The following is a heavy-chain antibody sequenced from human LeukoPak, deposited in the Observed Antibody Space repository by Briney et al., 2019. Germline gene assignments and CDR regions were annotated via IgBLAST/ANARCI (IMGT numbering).Heavy chain of an antibody. Sequence: ASVSVSCKASGYTFTNYGISWVRQAPGQGLEWMGWISFDNDNTNYAQKFQGRFTMTTDTSTSTAYMELRSLRSDDTAVYYCARDRYCSGGSCYPPRNDYWGQGTLVTVSS. J-gene: IGHJ4*02. V-gene: IGHV1-18*04. CDR1: GYTFTNYG. D-gene: IGHD2-15*01. CDR3: ARDRYCSGGSCYPPRNDY. CDR2: ISFDNDNT.